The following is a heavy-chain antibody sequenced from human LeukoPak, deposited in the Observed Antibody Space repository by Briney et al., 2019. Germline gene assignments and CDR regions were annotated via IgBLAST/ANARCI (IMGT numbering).Heavy chain of an antibody. Sequence: ASVKLSYNASQYTFTRSYLFSVPQAPGHRLEWMGWINPNSGATKYAQNYQGRVTLTSDTSIRTTYMELSSLRSDDTAVYYCARDEVYSYGDNHYPDLGFWGQGTPVTVSS. CDR1: QYTFTRSY. CDR2: INPNSGAT. J-gene: IGHJ4*02. V-gene: IGHV1-2*02. D-gene: IGHD4/OR15-4a*01. CDR3: ARDEVYSYGDNHYPDLGF.